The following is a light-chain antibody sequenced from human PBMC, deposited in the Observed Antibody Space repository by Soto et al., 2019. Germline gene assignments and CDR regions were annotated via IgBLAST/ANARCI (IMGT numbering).Light chain of an antibody. CDR2: GTS. V-gene: IGKV3D-20*02. CDR1: QSVPRSY. Sequence: EIVLTQSPGTLSLSPGERATLSCRASQSVPRSYLAWYQQKPGQAPRLLIYGTSSRATGIPDRFSGSGSGTDFTLTISSLEPEDFAVYYCQQRSNWPITFGQGTRLEIK. CDR3: QQRSNWPIT. J-gene: IGKJ5*01.